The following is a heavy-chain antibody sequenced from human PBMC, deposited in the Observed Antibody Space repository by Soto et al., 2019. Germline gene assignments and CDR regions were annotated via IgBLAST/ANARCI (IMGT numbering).Heavy chain of an antibody. D-gene: IGHD3-10*01. CDR1: GYTFTNYG. Sequence: QVQLVQSGAEVKKPGASVKVSCKASGYTFTNYGITWVRQAPGQGLEWMGWISDYNGNTFYGKKFQGRVTMTTDTSTRTAYMELKSLRPDDTAVYYCAREGYYSGSGTYSPPRYYGMDAWGQGTTVTVSS. CDR3: AREGYYSGSGTYSPPRYYGMDA. J-gene: IGHJ6*02. V-gene: IGHV1-18*01. CDR2: ISDYNGNT.